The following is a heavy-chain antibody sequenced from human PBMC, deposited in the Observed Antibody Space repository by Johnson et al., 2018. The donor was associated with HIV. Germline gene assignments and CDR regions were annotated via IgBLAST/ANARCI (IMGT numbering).Heavy chain of an antibody. V-gene: IGHV3-11*04. J-gene: IGHJ3*02. Sequence: QLVESGGGLVQPGGSLRLSCAASGFTFSDYYMSWIRQAPGKGLEWVSYISSSGSTIYYADSVKGRFTISRDNAKNSLYLQMNSLRAEDTAVYYCARDVIKVIAARDDAFDIWGQGTMVTVSS. CDR1: GFTFSDYY. CDR2: ISSSGSTI. CDR3: ARDVIKVIAARDDAFDI. D-gene: IGHD6-6*01.